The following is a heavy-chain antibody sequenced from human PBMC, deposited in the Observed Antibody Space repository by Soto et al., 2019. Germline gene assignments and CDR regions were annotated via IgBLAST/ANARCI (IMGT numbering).Heavy chain of an antibody. V-gene: IGHV1-18*01. J-gene: IGHJ4*02. Sequence: ASVKVSCKASGYTFTSCGISWVRQAPGQGLEWMGWISAYNGNTNYAQKLQGRVTMTTDTSTSTAYMELRSLRSDDTAVYYCARESIAAAGNPFDYWGQGTLVTVSS. CDR2: ISAYNGNT. CDR3: ARESIAAAGNPFDY. CDR1: GYTFTSCG. D-gene: IGHD6-13*01.